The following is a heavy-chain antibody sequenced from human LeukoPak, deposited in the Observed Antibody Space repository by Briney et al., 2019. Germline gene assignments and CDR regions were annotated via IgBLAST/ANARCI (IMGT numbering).Heavy chain of an antibody. D-gene: IGHD3-3*01. CDR1: GFTFSSYG. Sequence: PGGSLRLSCAASGFTFSSYGMHWVRQAPGKGLMWVSRINSVGSITSYADSVKGRFTISRDNAMNTLYLQMNSLRVEDTAMYYCARGGDDFWSGPQVSWGQGTLVTVSS. CDR2: INSVGSIT. V-gene: IGHV3-74*01. CDR3: ARGGDDFWSGPQVS. J-gene: IGHJ5*02.